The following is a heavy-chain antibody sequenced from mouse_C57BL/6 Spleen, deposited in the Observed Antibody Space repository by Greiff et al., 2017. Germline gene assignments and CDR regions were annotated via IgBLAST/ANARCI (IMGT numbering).Heavy chain of an antibody. Sequence: VQLQQSGPGLVQPSQCLSITCTASGFSLTSYGVHWVRQSPGKGLEWLGVIWSGGSTDYNAAFISRLSISKENSKSQVFFKMNSLQANDTAIYYCAPNWDGYFDVWGTGTTVTVSS. J-gene: IGHJ1*03. CDR2: IWSGGST. CDR3: APNWDGYFDV. D-gene: IGHD4-1*01. V-gene: IGHV2-2*02. CDR1: GFSLTSYG.